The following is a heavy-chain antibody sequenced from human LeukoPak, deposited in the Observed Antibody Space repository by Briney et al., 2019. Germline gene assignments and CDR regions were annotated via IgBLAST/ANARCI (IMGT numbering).Heavy chain of an antibody. CDR2: IYYSGST. Sequence: SETLSLTCTVSGGSISSGDYYWSWLRQPPGTGLEWIGYIYYSGSTYYSPSLKSRVTISVDTSKNQFSLKLSSVTAADTAVYYCARTIAAAGPPANFDYWGQGTLVTVSS. CDR3: ARTIAAAGPPANFDY. V-gene: IGHV4-30-4*08. D-gene: IGHD6-13*01. CDR1: GGSISSGDYY. J-gene: IGHJ4*02.